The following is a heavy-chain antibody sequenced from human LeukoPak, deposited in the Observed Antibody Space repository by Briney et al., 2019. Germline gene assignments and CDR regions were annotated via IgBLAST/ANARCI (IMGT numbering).Heavy chain of an antibody. V-gene: IGHV4-38-2*01. Sequence: PSETLSLTCAVSGYSISSGYYWGWIRAPAGKGLEWIGSIYHSGSTYYNPSLKSRVTISVDTSKNQYSLKLSSVTAADTAVYYCARHVSAATATAPFDYWGHGTLVTVSS. D-gene: IGHD2-15*01. CDR3: ARHVSAATATAPFDY. CDR1: GYSISSGYY. CDR2: IYHSGST. J-gene: IGHJ4*01.